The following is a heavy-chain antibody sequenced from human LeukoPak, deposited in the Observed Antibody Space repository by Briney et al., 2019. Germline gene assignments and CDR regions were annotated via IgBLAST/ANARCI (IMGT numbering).Heavy chain of an antibody. CDR3: ARGSDDFWSGYSPSY. D-gene: IGHD3-3*01. Sequence: GASVKVSCKASGYTFTGYYMHWLRQAPGQGLEWMGWIDPNSGGTNYAQKFQGRVTMTRDTSISTAYMELSRLRSDDTAAYYRARGSDDFWSGYSPSYWGQGTLVTVSS. J-gene: IGHJ4*02. CDR1: GYTFTGYY. V-gene: IGHV1-2*02. CDR2: IDPNSGGT.